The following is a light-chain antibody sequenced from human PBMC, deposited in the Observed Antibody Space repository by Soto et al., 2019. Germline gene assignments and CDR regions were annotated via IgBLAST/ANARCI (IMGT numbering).Light chain of an antibody. Sequence: QSVLTQPPSVSGAPGQRVTISCTGSSSNIGAGYDVHWYQQLPGTAPKLLIYGNSNRPSGVPDRFSGSKSGTSASLAITGLQAEDEAHYYCCSYVGSDTYVIFGGGTKLTVL. V-gene: IGLV1-40*01. CDR2: GNS. CDR1: SSNIGAGYD. J-gene: IGLJ2*01. CDR3: CSYVGSDTYVI.